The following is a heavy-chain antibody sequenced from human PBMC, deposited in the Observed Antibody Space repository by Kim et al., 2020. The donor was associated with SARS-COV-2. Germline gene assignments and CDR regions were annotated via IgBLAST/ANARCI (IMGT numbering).Heavy chain of an antibody. V-gene: IGHV3-30*03. Sequence: GGSLRLSCAASGFTFSSYGMHWVRQAPGKGLEWVAVISYDGSNKYYADSVKGRFTISRDNSKNTLYLQMNSLRAEDTAVYYCARPKGYSYGFDYWGQGTLVTVSS. D-gene: IGHD5-18*01. J-gene: IGHJ4*02. CDR3: ARPKGYSYGFDY. CDR1: GFTFSSYG. CDR2: ISYDGSNK.